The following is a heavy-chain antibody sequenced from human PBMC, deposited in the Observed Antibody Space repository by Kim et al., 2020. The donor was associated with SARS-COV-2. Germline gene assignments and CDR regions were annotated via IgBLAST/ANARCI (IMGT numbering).Heavy chain of an antibody. CDR1: GGSISSYY. Sequence: SETLSLTCTVSGGSISSYYWSWIRQPPGKGLEWIGYIYYSGSTNYNPSLNSRVTISVDTSKNQFSLKPSSVNAADTAVYYCARVSGSSAVDVWGQGTTVTVSS. D-gene: IGHD1-26*01. J-gene: IGHJ6*02. V-gene: IGHV4-59*13. CDR3: ARVSGSSAVDV. CDR2: IYYSGST.